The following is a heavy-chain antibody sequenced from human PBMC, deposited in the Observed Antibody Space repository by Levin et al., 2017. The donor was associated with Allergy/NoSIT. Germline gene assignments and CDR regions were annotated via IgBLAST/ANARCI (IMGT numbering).Heavy chain of an antibody. CDR1: GFTFSSCA. D-gene: IGHD5-18*01. CDR2: ISGSGDST. CDR3: AKSLRQPIQLWFFAFDT. Sequence: GESLKISCAASGFTFSSCAMNWVRQAPGKGLEWVSGISGSGDSTYYADSVKGRFTISRDNSKNTLYLQMSSLRAEDTAVYYCAKSLRQPIQLWFFAFDTWGQGTMVTVSS. J-gene: IGHJ3*02. V-gene: IGHV3-23*01.